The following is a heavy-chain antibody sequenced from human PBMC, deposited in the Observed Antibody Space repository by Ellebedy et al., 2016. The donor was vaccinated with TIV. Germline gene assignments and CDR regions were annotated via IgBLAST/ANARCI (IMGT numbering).Heavy chain of an antibody. D-gene: IGHD2-15*01. CDR1: GYTFTNYD. CDR3: ARGQRYCRCVNCYGYGDFDL. J-gene: IGHJ2*01. Sequence: ASVKVSXXASGYTFTNYDINWLRQAPRQGLEWIGWMSPHSFNTGYTGRFQGRVTMTFDTSRSTAYMHLSSLTTDDTAVYYCARGQRYCRCVNCYGYGDFDLWGRGTLDTVSS. CDR2: MSPHSFNT. V-gene: IGHV1-8*01.